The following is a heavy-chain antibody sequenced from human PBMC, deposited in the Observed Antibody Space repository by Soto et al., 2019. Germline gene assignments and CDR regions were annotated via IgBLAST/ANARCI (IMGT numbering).Heavy chain of an antibody. J-gene: IGHJ6*03. CDR2: ISGSGGST. Sequence: GGSLRLSCAASGFTFSSYAMSWVRQAPGKGLEWVSAISGSGGSTYYADSVKGRFTISRDNSKNTLYLQMNSLRAEDTAVYYCASIPTWGYYMDVWGKGTTVTVSS. CDR1: GFTFSSYA. V-gene: IGHV3-23*01. CDR3: ASIPTWGYYMDV. D-gene: IGHD7-27*01.